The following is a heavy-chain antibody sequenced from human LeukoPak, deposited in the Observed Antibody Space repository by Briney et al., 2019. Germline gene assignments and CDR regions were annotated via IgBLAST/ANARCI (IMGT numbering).Heavy chain of an antibody. D-gene: IGHD1-1*01. J-gene: IGHJ4*02. Sequence: PGGSLGLSCAASGFTFSSYGMSWVRQAPGKGLEWVSAISGSGGSTYYADSVKGRFTISRDNSKNTLYLQMNNLRADDTAVYYCARGPMVQPDYWGQGTLVTVSS. CDR2: ISGSGGST. V-gene: IGHV3-23*01. CDR3: ARGPMVQPDY. CDR1: GFTFSSYG.